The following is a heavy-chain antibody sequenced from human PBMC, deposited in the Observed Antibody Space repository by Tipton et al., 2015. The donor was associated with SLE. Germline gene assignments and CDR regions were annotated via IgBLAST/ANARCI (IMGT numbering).Heavy chain of an antibody. CDR2: IYYSGST. J-gene: IGHJ4*02. Sequence: TLSLTCTVSGGSIGSYYWSWIRQPPGKGLEWIGYIYYSGSTNYNPSLKSRVTISVDTSKNQFSLKLSSVTAADTAVYYCARGVAGVFDYWGQGTLVTVSS. CDR1: GGSIGSYY. V-gene: IGHV4-59*01. D-gene: IGHD3-10*01. CDR3: ARGVAGVFDY.